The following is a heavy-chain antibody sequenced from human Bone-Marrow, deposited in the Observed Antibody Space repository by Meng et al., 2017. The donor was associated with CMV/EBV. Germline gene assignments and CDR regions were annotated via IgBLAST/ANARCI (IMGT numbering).Heavy chain of an antibody. CDR1: GYTFTGYY. Sequence: ASVKVSCKASGYTFTGYYMHWVRQAPGQGLEWMGWINPNSGGTNYAQKFQGRVTMTRDTSISTAYMELSRLRSNDTAVYYCARERGLVVPAPLDYWGQGTLVTVSS. J-gene: IGHJ4*02. V-gene: IGHV1-2*02. CDR3: ARERGLVVPAPLDY. D-gene: IGHD2-2*01. CDR2: INPNSGGT.